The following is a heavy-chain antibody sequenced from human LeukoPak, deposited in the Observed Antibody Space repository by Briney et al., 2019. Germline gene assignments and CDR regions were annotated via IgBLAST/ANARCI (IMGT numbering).Heavy chain of an antibody. CDR3: ARDVEDYSSSWYVSAYYYYGMDV. Sequence: PGGSLRLSCAASGFTFSSYWMNWARQAPGKGLEWVAVISYDGSNKYYADSVKGRFTISRDNSKNTLYLQMNSLRAEDTAVYYCARDVEDYSSSWYVSAYYYYGMDVWGQGTTVTVSS. CDR2: ISYDGSNK. V-gene: IGHV3-30*03. J-gene: IGHJ6*02. D-gene: IGHD6-13*01. CDR1: GFTFSSYW.